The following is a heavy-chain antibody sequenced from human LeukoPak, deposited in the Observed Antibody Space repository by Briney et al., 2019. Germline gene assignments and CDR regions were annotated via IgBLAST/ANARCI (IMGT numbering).Heavy chain of an antibody. D-gene: IGHD3-3*01. V-gene: IGHV3-53*01. Sequence: GGSLRLSCVVSGFSVSNNYIIWVRQAPGNGLERVSVIYGDGRTSHSASVRGRFTISRDNSKNIVSLRMNNLRAEDTAVYYCARGRGLGVVSPYFDYWGQGTLVTVSS. CDR1: GFSVSNNY. J-gene: IGHJ4*02. CDR3: ARGRGLGVVSPYFDY. CDR2: IYGDGRT.